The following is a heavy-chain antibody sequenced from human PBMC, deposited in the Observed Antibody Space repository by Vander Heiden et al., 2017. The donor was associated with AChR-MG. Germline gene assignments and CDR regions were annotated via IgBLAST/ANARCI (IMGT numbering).Heavy chain of an antibody. D-gene: IGHD1-26*01. CDR3: AKNTVRGIVAFNP. CDR1: GFPFSPYD. CDR2: ISDTSTYI. V-gene: IGHV3-21*01. Sequence: EVRLVESGGGLVTPGGSLRLSCAASGFPFSPYDMNWVRQVPGKGLEWVASISDTSTYIYYADSVKGRFTISRDNAKNSLYLQMNRLTGEDTAVYYCAKNTVRGIVAFNPWGQGTLVTVSS. J-gene: IGHJ5*02.